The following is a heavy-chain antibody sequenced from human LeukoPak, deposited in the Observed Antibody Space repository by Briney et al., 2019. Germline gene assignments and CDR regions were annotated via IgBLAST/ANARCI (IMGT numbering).Heavy chain of an antibody. CDR1: GFTFRNHW. Sequence: GGSLRLSCAASGFTFRNHWMHWVRQTPGKGLVWVSRISSNGSSTTYADSVKGRFTISRDNAKNTLYLQMNNLRAEDTAMYYCARDQRVTGRPDIDYWGQGTLVIVSS. D-gene: IGHD6-6*01. J-gene: IGHJ4*02. V-gene: IGHV3-74*03. CDR3: ARDQRVTGRPDIDY. CDR2: ISSNGSST.